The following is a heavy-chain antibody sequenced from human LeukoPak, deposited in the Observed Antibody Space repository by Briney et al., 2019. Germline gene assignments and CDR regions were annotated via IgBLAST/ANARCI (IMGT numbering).Heavy chain of an antibody. J-gene: IGHJ4*02. CDR2: ISYDGSNK. Sequence: PGGSLRLSCAASGFTFSSYGMHWVRQAPGKGLEWVAVISYDGSNKYYADSVKGRFTISRDNSKNTLYLQMNSLRAEDTAVYYCARDLKLERDGYNYGYYFDYWGQGALVTVSS. CDR3: ARDLKLERDGYNYGYYFDY. V-gene: IGHV3-30*03. CDR1: GFTFSSYG. D-gene: IGHD5-24*01.